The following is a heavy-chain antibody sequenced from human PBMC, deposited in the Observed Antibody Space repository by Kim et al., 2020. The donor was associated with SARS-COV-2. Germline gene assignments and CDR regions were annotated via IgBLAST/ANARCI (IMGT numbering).Heavy chain of an antibody. D-gene: IGHD4-17*01. J-gene: IGHJ4*02. CDR3: ARGANGDYLF. Sequence: YIYYADSVKGRFTISRDNAKNSLYLQMNSLRAEDTAVYYCARGANGDYLFWGQGTLVTVSS. V-gene: IGHV3-21*01. CDR2: YI.